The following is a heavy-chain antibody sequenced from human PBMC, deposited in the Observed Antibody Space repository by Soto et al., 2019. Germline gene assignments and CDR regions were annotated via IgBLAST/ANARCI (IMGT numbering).Heavy chain of an antibody. D-gene: IGHD6-19*01. CDR3: AKVAGLAGPD. V-gene: IGHV3-7*01. CDR1: GLTFSSYW. Sequence: EVQLVESGGGLVQPGGSLRLSCAASGLTFSSYWMSWFRQAPGKGLEWVANIKQDGREKYYVDSVKGRFTIFRDNAKNSLYLQMNSLRAEDTAVYYFAKVAGLAGPDWGQGTLVTVSS. CDR2: IKQDGREK. J-gene: IGHJ4*02.